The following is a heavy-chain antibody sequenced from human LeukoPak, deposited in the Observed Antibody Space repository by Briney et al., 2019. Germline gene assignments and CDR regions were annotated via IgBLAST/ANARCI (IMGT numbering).Heavy chain of an antibody. CDR3: ARNLPLGGFDY. J-gene: IGHJ4*02. Sequence: ASVKVSCTASGYTFTSYAMHWVRQAPGQRLEWMGWINAGNGNTKYSQKFQGRVTITRDTSASTAYMELSSLRSEDTAVYYCARNLPLGGFDYWGQGTLVTVSS. CDR1: GYTFTSYA. CDR2: INAGNGNT. V-gene: IGHV1-3*01. D-gene: IGHD3-16*01.